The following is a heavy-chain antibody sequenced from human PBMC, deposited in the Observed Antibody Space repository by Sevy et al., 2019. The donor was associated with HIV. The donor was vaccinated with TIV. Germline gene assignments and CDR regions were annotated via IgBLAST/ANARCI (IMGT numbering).Heavy chain of an antibody. CDR1: GFTFSDHY. CDR2: IRNRPNSYTT. Sequence: GGSLRLSCAASGFTFSDHYVDWVRQAPGKGLEWVGRIRNRPNSYTTEYAASVKGRFTISRDDPRNSLYLQMNSLKTPDSAVYYCVRGPNCGVGGSQQISPYCLDVWGKGATVTVSS. J-gene: IGHJ6*03. V-gene: IGHV3-72*01. D-gene: IGHD2-21*01. CDR3: VRGPNCGVGGSQQISPYCLDV.